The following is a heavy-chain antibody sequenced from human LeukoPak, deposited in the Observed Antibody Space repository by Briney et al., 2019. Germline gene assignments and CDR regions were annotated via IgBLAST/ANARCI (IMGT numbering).Heavy chain of an antibody. CDR1: GYTFTSYY. D-gene: IGHD2-21*02. CDR2: INPSGGST. CDR3: ARDGAYCGGDCYSGAGVYYFDY. V-gene: IGHV1-46*01. J-gene: IGHJ4*02. Sequence: ASVKVSCKASGYTFTSYYMHWVRQAPGQGLEWMGIINPSGGSTSYAQKFQGGVTMTRDTSTSTVYMELSSLRSEDTAVYYCARDGAYCGGDCYSGAGVYYFDYWGQGTLVTVSS.